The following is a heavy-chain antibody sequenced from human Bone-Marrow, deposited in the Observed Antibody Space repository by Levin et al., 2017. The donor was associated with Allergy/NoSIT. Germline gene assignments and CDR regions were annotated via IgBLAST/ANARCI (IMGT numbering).Heavy chain of an antibody. Sequence: GESLKISCKASGYTFTAYCVHWVRQAPGQGLEWMGWINLNSGGTNYAQKFQGRVTMTRDMSISTAYMELNSLISDDTAIYYCAMTYYYDTNPYYYDWAQWGQGTLVTVSS. D-gene: IGHD3-22*01. V-gene: IGHV1-2*02. CDR1: GYTFTAYC. CDR2: INLNSGGT. J-gene: IGHJ4*02. CDR3: AMTYYYDTNPYYYDWAQ.